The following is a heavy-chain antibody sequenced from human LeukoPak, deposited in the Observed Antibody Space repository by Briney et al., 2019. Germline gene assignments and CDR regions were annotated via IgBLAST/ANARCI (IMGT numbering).Heavy chain of an antibody. J-gene: IGHJ5*02. D-gene: IGHD3-10*01. CDR1: GYTFTRYY. CDR3: ATSFRAVNWFDP. Sequence: ASVKVSCKASGYTFTRYYMNWVRQAPGQGLEWMGIINPSGGSTNYAQKFQGRVTMTRDTSTSTVYMEVSSLRSEDTAVYYCATSFRAVNWFDPWGQGTLVTVSS. V-gene: IGHV1-46*01. CDR2: INPSGGST.